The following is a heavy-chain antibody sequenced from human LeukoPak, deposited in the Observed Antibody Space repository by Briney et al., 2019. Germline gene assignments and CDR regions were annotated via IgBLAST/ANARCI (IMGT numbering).Heavy chain of an antibody. CDR2: ISSSGGTI. D-gene: IGHD2-15*01. Sequence: PGGSLRLSCAASGFIFSSYEMNWVRQAPGKGLEWVSYISSSGGTIYYADSVKGRFTISRDNAKNSLYLQMNSLRAEDTAVYYCAKEFCSGGSCNLDYWGQGTLVTVSS. V-gene: IGHV3-48*03. J-gene: IGHJ4*02. CDR1: GFIFSSYE. CDR3: AKEFCSGGSCNLDY.